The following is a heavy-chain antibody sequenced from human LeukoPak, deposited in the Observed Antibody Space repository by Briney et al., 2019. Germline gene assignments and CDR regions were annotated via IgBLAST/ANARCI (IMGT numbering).Heavy chain of an antibody. CDR2: ISSSGSTI. Sequence: TGGSLRLSCAASGFTFSDYYMSWIRQAPGKGLEWVSYISSSGSTIHYADSVKGRFTISRDNAKDSLYLQMNSLRAEDTAVYYCTTGVPVLRFLEWFRDYYYGMDVWGQGTTVTVSS. V-gene: IGHV3-11*01. J-gene: IGHJ6*02. CDR1: GFTFSDYY. D-gene: IGHD3-3*01. CDR3: TTGVPVLRFLEWFRDYYYGMDV.